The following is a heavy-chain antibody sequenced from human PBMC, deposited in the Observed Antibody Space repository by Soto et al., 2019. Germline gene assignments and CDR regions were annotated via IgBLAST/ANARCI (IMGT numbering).Heavy chain of an antibody. D-gene: IGHD3-3*01. Sequence: GGSLRLSCAASGFTFSSYGMHWVRQAPGKGLEWVGVIWYDGSNKYYADSVKGRFTISRDNSKNTLYLQMNSLRAEDTAVYYCARDPLTYYDFWSGYSDYYYYYMDVWGKGTTVTVSS. CDR1: GFTFSSYG. CDR2: IWYDGSNK. J-gene: IGHJ6*03. CDR3: ARDPLTYYDFWSGYSDYYYYYMDV. V-gene: IGHV3-33*01.